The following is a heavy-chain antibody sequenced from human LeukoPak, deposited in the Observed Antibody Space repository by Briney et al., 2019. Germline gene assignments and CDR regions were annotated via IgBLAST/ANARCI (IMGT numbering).Heavy chain of an antibody. CDR3: ARRLLEPYYFDY. CDR2: ISSSGSTI. V-gene: IGHV3-11*01. D-gene: IGHD3-3*01. J-gene: IGHJ4*02. Sequence: GGSLRLSCAASGFTFSDYYMSWIRQAPGKGLEWVSYISSSGSTIYYADSVKGRFTISRDNAKNSLYLQMNSLRAEGTAVYYCARRLLEPYYFDYWGQGTLVTVSS. CDR1: GFTFSDYY.